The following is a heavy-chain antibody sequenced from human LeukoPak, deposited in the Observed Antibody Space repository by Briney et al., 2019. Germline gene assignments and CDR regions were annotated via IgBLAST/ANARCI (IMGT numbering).Heavy chain of an antibody. CDR2: IGWNGGGI. CDR1: GFSFDDYA. V-gene: IGHV3-9*01. Sequence: GRSLRLSCAASGFSFDDYAMHWVRQAPGKGLEWVSGIGWNGGGIVYADSVKGRFTISRDNAKNSLYLQMNSLRAEDTALYYCAKGSYITMTRGFDYWGQGTLVTVSS. J-gene: IGHJ4*02. CDR3: AKGSYITMTRGFDY. D-gene: IGHD3-22*01.